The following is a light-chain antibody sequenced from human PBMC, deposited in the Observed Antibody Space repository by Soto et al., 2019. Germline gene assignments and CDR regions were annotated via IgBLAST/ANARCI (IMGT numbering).Light chain of an antibody. J-gene: IGKJ4*01. Sequence: EIVLTQSPATLSLSPGERATLSCRASQSVDSYLTWYQQKPGQAPRLLIYDVSKRATGIPVRFSGSGSGTDFTLTISSLEPEDVAVYYCQQRRNWPLTFGGGTTVEIQ. V-gene: IGKV3-11*01. CDR3: QQRRNWPLT. CDR2: DVS. CDR1: QSVDSY.